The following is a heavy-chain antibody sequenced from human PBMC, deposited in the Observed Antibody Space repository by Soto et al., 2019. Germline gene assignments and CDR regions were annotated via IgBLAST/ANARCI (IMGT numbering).Heavy chain of an antibody. V-gene: IGHV1-3*01. J-gene: IGHJ6*02. Sequence: ASVKVSCKGSGYTFTTYAVQWVRQAPGQRLEWMGWINAGNGNTKYSQKFQGRVSITRDISATTAYMELSSLRSEDTAVYYCARDLWGYCGTDCYPLDVWGQGTTVTVSS. D-gene: IGHD2-21*02. CDR1: GYTFTTYA. CDR2: INAGNGNT. CDR3: ARDLWGYCGTDCYPLDV.